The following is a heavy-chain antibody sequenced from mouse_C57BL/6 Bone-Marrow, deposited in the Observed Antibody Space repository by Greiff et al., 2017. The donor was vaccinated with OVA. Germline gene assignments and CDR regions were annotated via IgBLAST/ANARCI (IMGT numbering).Heavy chain of an antibody. CDR1: GYSITSGYY. J-gene: IGHJ2*01. Sequence: EVQLQESGPGLVKPSQSLSLTCSVTGYSITSGYYWNWIRQFPGNKLEWMGYISYDGSNNYNPSLKNRISITRDTSKNQFFLKLNSVTTEDTATYYCARAWDEDYFDYWGQGTTLTVSS. V-gene: IGHV3-6*01. CDR2: ISYDGSN. CDR3: ARAWDEDYFDY. D-gene: IGHD4-1*01.